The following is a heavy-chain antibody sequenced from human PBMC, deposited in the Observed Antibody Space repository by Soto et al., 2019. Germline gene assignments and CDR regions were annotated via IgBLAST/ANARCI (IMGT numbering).Heavy chain of an antibody. V-gene: IGHV4-61*01. CDR3: ARDSPATMDLFDP. J-gene: IGHJ5*02. CDR1: GGSVSSGTYY. D-gene: IGHD2-15*01. CDR2: IHYSGTT. Sequence: QMQLQESGPGLVKPSETLSLTCSVSGGSVSSGTYYWSWIRQPPGKRLEWIGHIHYSGTTIYNPSLESRVCISVDRSQEQFSLKLSSVTAADTAIYYCARDSPATMDLFDPWGQGTLVTVSS.